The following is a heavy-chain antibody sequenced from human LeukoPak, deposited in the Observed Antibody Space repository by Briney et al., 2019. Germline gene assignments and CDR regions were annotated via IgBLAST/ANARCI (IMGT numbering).Heavy chain of an antibody. V-gene: IGHV3-48*03. CDR3: ARGNGVYDY. D-gene: IGHD4-17*01. CDR1: GFTFSSYE. J-gene: IGHJ4*02. CDR2: ISSSGSTI. Sequence: SGGSLRLSCAASGFTFSSYEMNWVRQAPGKGLEWVSYISSSGSTIYYADSVKGRFTISRDSAKNSLYLQMNSLRAEDTAVYYCARGNGVYDYWGQGTLVTVSS.